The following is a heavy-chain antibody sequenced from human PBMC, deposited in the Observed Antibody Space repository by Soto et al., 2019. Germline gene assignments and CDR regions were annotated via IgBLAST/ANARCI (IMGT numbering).Heavy chain of an antibody. CDR1: GYTFTGYY. CDR3: ARIGVSSGHESPDFDS. Sequence: ASVKVSCKASGYTFTGYYMHWVRQAPGQGLEWMGWINPNSGGTNYAQKFQGRVTMTRDTSIRTAYMELSRLRSDDTAVYYCARIGVSSGHESPDFDSWGQGTLVTVSS. D-gene: IGHD3-16*01. V-gene: IGHV1-2*02. J-gene: IGHJ4*02. CDR2: INPNSGGT.